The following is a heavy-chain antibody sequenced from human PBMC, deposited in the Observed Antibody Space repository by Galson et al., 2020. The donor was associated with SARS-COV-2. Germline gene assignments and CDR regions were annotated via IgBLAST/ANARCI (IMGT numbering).Heavy chain of an antibody. D-gene: IGHD2-15*01. CDR3: ARDYHCSGGSCTDCFDP. J-gene: IGHJ5*02. CDR2: IATYQTKQ. CDR1: GYTFSTYG. Sequence: GESLKISCKASGYTFSTYGISWLRQAPGQGLEWMGWIATYQTKQNYAQNFRDRLTLTTDTATNTAYMELRSLRSDDTALYYCARDYHCSGGSCTDCFDPWGQGTLVTVSS. V-gene: IGHV1-18*01.